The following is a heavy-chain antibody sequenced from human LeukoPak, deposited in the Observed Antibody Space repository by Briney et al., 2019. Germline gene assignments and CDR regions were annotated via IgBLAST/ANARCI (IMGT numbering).Heavy chain of an antibody. J-gene: IGHJ5*02. CDR2: TYHSGST. CDR1: GYSISTGYY. Sequence: PSETLSLTCSVSGYSISTGYYWGWIRQPPGKGLEWIGSTYHSGSTYYNPSLRSRVTMSVDPSKNHFSLKLSSVTAADTAVYYCARGYCSSLNCPDVPYNWFDPWGQGILVTVSS. CDR3: ARGYCSSLNCPDVPYNWFDP. V-gene: IGHV4-38-2*02. D-gene: IGHD2-2*01.